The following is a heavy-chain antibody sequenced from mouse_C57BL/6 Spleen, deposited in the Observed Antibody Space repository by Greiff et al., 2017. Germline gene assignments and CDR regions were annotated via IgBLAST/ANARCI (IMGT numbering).Heavy chain of an antibody. J-gene: IGHJ4*01. V-gene: IGHV6-3*01. D-gene: IGHD2-3*01. CDR3: TFYDGYYYAMDY. CDR1: GFTFSNYW. Sequence: DVQLVESGGGLVQPRGSMKLSCVASGFTFSNYWMNWVRQSPEKGLEWVAQIRLKSDNYATHYAESVKGRFTISRDDSKSSVYLQMNNLRAEDTGIYYCTFYDGYYYAMDYWGQGTSVTVSS. CDR2: IRLKSDNYAT.